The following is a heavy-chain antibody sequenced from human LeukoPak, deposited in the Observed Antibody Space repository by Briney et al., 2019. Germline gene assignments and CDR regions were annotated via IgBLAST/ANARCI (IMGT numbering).Heavy chain of an antibody. D-gene: IGHD5-18*01. CDR3: ARAPERIQLWDPAFDI. V-gene: IGHV4-39*07. J-gene: IGHJ3*02. Sequence: PSETLSLTCTVSGGSISGYYWGWIRQPPGKGLEWIGSIYYSGSTYYNPSLKSRVTISVDTSKNQFSLKLSSVTAADTAVYYCARAPERIQLWDPAFDIWGQGTMVTVSS. CDR1: GGSISGYY. CDR2: IYYSGST.